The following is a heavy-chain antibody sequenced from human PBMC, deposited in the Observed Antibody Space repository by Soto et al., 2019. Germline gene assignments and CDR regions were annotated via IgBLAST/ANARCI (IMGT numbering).Heavy chain of an antibody. CDR2: ISSGSSTI. Sequence: GGSLRLSCAASGFTFNSDSMNWVRQAPGKGLEWVSYISSGSSTIYYADSVKGRFTISRDNARNSLYLQMNSLRDEDTAVYYCARSPRVVGYYYMDVWGKGTTVTVSS. D-gene: IGHD3-16*01. CDR1: GFTFNSDS. J-gene: IGHJ6*03. V-gene: IGHV3-48*02. CDR3: ARSPRVVGYYYMDV.